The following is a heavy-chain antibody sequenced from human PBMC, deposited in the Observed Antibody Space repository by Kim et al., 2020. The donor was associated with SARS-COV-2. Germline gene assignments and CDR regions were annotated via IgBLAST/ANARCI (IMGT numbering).Heavy chain of an antibody. V-gene: IGHV5-51*01. J-gene: IGHJ6*02. Sequence: GESLKISCKGSGYSFTSYWIGWVRQMPGKGLEWMGIIYPGDSDTRYSPSFQGQVTISADKSISTAYLQWSSLNASDTAMYYCASSEQHRYWYYGMDVWGQGTTVTVSS. CDR2: IYPGDSDT. CDR1: GYSFTSYW. D-gene: IGHD6-13*01. CDR3: ASSEQHRYWYYGMDV.